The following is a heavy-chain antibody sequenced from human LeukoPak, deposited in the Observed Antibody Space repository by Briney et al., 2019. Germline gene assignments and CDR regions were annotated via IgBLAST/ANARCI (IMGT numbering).Heavy chain of an antibody. Sequence: PSETLSLTCAVYGGSFSGYYWSWIRQPPGKGLEWIGEINHSGSTNYNPSLKSRVTISVDTSKNQFSLKLSSVTAADTAVYYCARGGPMVRGRENWFDPWGQGTLVTVSS. D-gene: IGHD3-10*01. CDR3: ARGGPMVRGRENWFDP. J-gene: IGHJ5*02. CDR2: INHSGST. CDR1: GGSFSGYY. V-gene: IGHV4-34*01.